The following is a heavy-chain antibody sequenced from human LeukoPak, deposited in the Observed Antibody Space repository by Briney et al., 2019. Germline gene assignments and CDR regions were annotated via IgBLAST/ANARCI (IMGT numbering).Heavy chain of an antibody. D-gene: IGHD5-12*01. CDR2: IYPGDSDT. Sequence: GESLKISCQGSGYSFSSYWIGWARQMPGKGLEWMGIIYPGDSDTRYSPSFQGQVSISADKSISTAYLQWSSLKASDTAMYYCARLPVRGYSGFDNWGQGTLVTVSS. J-gene: IGHJ4*02. V-gene: IGHV5-51*01. CDR3: ARLPVRGYSGFDN. CDR1: GYSFSSYW.